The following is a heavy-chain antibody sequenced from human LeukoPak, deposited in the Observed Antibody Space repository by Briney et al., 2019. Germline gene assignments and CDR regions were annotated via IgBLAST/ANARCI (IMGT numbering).Heavy chain of an antibody. V-gene: IGHV4-59*08. D-gene: IGHD3-10*02. Sequence: PSETLSLTCTVSGGSISSYYWSWIRQPPGKGLEWIGYIYYSGSTNYNPSLKSRVTISVDTSKNQFYLELSSVTAADTAVYYCARHVRVAFDIWGQGTMVTVSS. CDR3: ARHVRVAFDI. CDR2: IYYSGST. J-gene: IGHJ3*02. CDR1: GGSISSYY.